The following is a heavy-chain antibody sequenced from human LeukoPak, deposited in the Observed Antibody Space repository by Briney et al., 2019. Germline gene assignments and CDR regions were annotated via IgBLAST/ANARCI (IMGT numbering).Heavy chain of an antibody. CDR1: GFTFSSFA. D-gene: IGHD3-16*01. J-gene: IGHJ3*02. CDR3: AKDLSSGGTNADDAFDI. Sequence: GRSLRLSCAASGFTFSSFAMHWVRQAPGKGLEWVAVIAYDGSNKYYADSVKGRFTISRDNSKNTLYLQMNSLRAEDTAVYYCAKDLSSGGTNADDAFDIWGQGTMVTVSS. V-gene: IGHV3-30*04. CDR2: IAYDGSNK.